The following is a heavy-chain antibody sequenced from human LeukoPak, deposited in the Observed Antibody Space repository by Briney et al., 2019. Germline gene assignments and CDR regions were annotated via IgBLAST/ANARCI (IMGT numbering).Heavy chain of an antibody. D-gene: IGHD3-10*01. CDR2: ISSSSSTI. Sequence: GGSLGLSCAASGFTFSSYSMNWVRQAPGKGLEWVSYISSSSSTIYYADSVKGRFTISRDNAKNSLYLQMNSLRAEDTAVYYCTTARRGFDYWGQGTLVTVSS. J-gene: IGHJ4*02. V-gene: IGHV3-48*04. CDR3: TTARRGFDY. CDR1: GFTFSSYS.